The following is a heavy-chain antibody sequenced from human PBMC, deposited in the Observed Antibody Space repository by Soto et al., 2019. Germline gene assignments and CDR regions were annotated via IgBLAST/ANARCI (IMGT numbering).Heavy chain of an antibody. CDR3: AKAPVYGSGGWFDL. Sequence: ESQLVESGGGLVQPGRSLRISCEASGFIFKNYAMVWVRQGPGKGLEWVSSISWNSGNLDYGDSVKGRFTISRDNAKNSLYLQMNSLRTEDTAWYFCAKAPVYGSGGWFDLWGRGPLVTVSS. CDR2: ISWNSGNL. V-gene: IGHV3-9*01. D-gene: IGHD3-10*01. CDR1: GFIFKNYA. J-gene: IGHJ5*02.